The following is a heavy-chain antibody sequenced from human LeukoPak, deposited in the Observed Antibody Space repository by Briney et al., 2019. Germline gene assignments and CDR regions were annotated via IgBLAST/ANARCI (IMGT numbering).Heavy chain of an antibody. CDR2: MDPNSGKT. J-gene: IGHJ3*01. D-gene: IGHD3-3*02. V-gene: IGHV1-8*01. CDR1: GYSFTNYD. CDR3: ARGISIFGVVINDGFDF. Sequence: ASVNVSCKTSGYSFTNYDIDWVRQAPGQGLEWMGGMDPNSGKTVYAQKFQGRATITRPTSISTAYMELTTLRPEDTAVYYCARGISIFGVVINDGFDFWGQGTRVTVYS.